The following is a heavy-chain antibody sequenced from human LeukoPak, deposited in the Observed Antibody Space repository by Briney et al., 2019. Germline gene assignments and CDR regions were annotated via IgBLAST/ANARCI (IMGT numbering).Heavy chain of an antibody. J-gene: IGHJ4*02. Sequence: GGSLRLSCAASGFTFSKYWMLWVRQAPGKGLESVSRINTDGNVTTYADSVKGRFTVSRDNADNTMFLQMNGVRDEDTAVYYCATKQWLAPPPDSWGQGTPLTVSS. CDR1: GFTFSKYW. V-gene: IGHV3-74*01. D-gene: IGHD6-19*01. CDR3: ATKQWLAPPPDS. CDR2: INTDGNVT.